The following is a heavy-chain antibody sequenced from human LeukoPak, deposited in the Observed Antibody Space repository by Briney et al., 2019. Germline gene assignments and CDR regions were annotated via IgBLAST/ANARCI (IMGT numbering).Heavy chain of an antibody. Sequence: LAEGSLRLSCAASGFTFSSYSMNWVRQAPGTGLEWVSYITSDSAIFYADSVKGRFTISRDNAKNSLYLQMNSLRAEDTAVYYCARRHCNNNNCFLVDYWGQGTLVTVSS. CDR1: GFTFSSYS. D-gene: IGHD2/OR15-2a*01. V-gene: IGHV3-48*04. J-gene: IGHJ4*02. CDR3: ARRHCNNNNCFLVDY. CDR2: ITSDSAI.